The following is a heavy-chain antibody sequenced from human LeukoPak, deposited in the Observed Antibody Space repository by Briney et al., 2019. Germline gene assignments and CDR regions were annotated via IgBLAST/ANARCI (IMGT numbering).Heavy chain of an antibody. CDR2: INHSGST. J-gene: IGHJ4*02. V-gene: IGHV4-34*01. D-gene: IGHD2-15*01. Sequence: SETLSLTCAVYGGSFSGYYWSWIRQPPGKGLEWIGEINHSGSTNYNPSLKSRVTISVDTSKNQFSLKLSSVTAADTAFYYCARQAGAGTPWDYFDYWGQGALVTVSS. CDR3: ARQAGAGTPWDYFDY. CDR1: GGSFSGYY.